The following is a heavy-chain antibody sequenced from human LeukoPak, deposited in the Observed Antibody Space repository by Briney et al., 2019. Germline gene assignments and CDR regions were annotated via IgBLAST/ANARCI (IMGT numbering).Heavy chain of an antibody. D-gene: IGHD3-10*02. Sequence: GGSLRLSCAASGFTFSSYEMNWVRQAPGKGLEWVSYISSSGSTIYYADCVKGRFTISRDNAKNSLYLQMNSLRAEDTAVYYCAELGITMIGGVWGKGTTVTISS. CDR3: AELGITMIGGV. CDR2: ISSSGSTI. J-gene: IGHJ6*04. CDR1: GFTFSSYE. V-gene: IGHV3-48*03.